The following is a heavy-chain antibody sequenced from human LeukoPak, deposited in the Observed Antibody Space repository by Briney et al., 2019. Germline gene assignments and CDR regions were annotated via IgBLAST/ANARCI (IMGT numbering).Heavy chain of an antibody. V-gene: IGHV4-4*07. J-gene: IGHJ6*03. CDR1: GGSISSYY. Sequence: KPSETLSLTCTVSGGSISSYYWSWIRQPAGKGLEWIGRIYTSGSTNYNPSLKSRVTISVDTSKNQFSLKLSSVTAADTAVYYCARLRGVSPGYYYYYYMDVWGKGTTVTISS. D-gene: IGHD3-10*01. CDR3: ARLRGVSPGYYYYYYMDV. CDR2: IYTSGST.